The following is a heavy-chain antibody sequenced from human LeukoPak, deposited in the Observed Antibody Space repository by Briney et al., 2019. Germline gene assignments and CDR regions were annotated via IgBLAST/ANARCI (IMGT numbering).Heavy chain of an antibody. V-gene: IGHV4-34*01. CDR3: ARRGKRWLQPGRNYFDY. Sequence: PSETLSLTCAVYGGSFSGYYWSWIRQPPGKGLEWIGEINHSGSTNYNPSLKSRVTISVDTSKNQFSLKLSSVTAADTAVYYCARRGKRWLQPGRNYFDYWGQGTLVTVSS. J-gene: IGHJ4*02. CDR2: INHSGST. CDR1: GGSFSGYY. D-gene: IGHD5-24*01.